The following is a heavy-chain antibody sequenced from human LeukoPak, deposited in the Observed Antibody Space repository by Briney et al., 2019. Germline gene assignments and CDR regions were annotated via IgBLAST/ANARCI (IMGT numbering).Heavy chain of an antibody. CDR1: GFTFRNYA. CDR2: ISGSGANT. CDR3: AKSIAASKPDY. Sequence: PGGSLRLSCAASGFTFRNYAMSWVRQAPGKGLEWVSAISGSGANTYCADSVKGRFTISRDNSKNTVYLQMNSLRAEDTAVYYCAKSIAASKPDYWGQGTLVTVSS. J-gene: IGHJ4*02. D-gene: IGHD6-13*01. V-gene: IGHV3-23*01.